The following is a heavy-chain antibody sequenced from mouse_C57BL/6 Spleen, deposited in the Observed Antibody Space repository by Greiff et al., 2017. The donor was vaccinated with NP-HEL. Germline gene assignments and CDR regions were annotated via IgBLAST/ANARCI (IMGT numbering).Heavy chain of an antibody. D-gene: IGHD2-5*01. Sequence: EVKLVESGGGLVKPGGSLKLSCAASGFTFSDYGMHWVRQAPEKGLEWVAYISSGSSTIYYADTVEGRFTISRDNAKNTLFLQMTSLRSEDTAMYYCARYSNYRYFDYWGQGTTLTVSS. CDR3: ARYSNYRYFDY. J-gene: IGHJ2*01. CDR2: ISSGSSTI. CDR1: GFTFSDYG. V-gene: IGHV5-17*01.